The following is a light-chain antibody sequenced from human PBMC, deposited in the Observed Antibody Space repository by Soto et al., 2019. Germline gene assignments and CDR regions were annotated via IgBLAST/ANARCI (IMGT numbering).Light chain of an antibody. J-gene: IGLJ2*01. CDR1: SSDVGGYNY. CDR2: DVS. Sequence: QSALTQPRSVSGSPGQSVTISCTGNSSDVGGYNYVSWYQQHPGKAPKLMIYDVSKRPSGVPDRFSGSKSGNTASLTISGLQAEDEADYYCCSYAGSYTPVVFGGGTQVTVL. CDR3: CSYAGSYTPVV. V-gene: IGLV2-11*01.